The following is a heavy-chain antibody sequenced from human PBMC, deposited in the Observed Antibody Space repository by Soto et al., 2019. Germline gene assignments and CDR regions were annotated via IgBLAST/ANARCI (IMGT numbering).Heavy chain of an antibody. D-gene: IGHD3-3*01. J-gene: IGHJ4*03. Sequence: SETMSLTSTVYGGSFASGSYSWGWIRQPPGKGLEWIGYVYHTGRTSYNPSLKSRVSISMDTSKNQFSLNLDSVTAADTAGYFCARDFAYFDSWGQGTRVTGSS. CDR1: GGSFASGSYS. CDR3: ARDFAYFDS. CDR2: VYHTGRT. V-gene: IGHV4-61*01.